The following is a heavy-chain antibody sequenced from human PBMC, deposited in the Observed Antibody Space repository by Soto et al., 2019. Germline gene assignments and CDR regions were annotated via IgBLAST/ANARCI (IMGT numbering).Heavy chain of an antibody. CDR2: IYYSGRT. CDR1: GGSISSYY. V-gene: IGHV4-59*08. Sequence: PSETLSLTCTVSGGSISSYYCSWIRQPPGKGLERIGYIYYSGRTNYNPSIKSRVTISVDTSKNQFSLKLSSVPAAATAGYYRARHVATWVYWGQGTLVTVSS. D-gene: IGHD5-12*01. CDR3: ARHVATWVY. J-gene: IGHJ4*01.